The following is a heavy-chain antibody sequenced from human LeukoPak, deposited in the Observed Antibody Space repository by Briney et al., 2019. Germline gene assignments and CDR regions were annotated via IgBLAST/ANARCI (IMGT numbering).Heavy chain of an antibody. V-gene: IGHV3-21*01. Sequence: GGSLTLSCAASGFTFSSCSMNWVRETPGTGLEWVSSISSSSGFIYYADSVKGRFTISRDNAKSSLYLQMSSLRAEDTAVYYCASQYCSSTSCYDDYWGQGTLVTVSS. CDR1: GFTFSSCS. CDR3: ASQYCSSTSCYDDY. J-gene: IGHJ4*02. D-gene: IGHD2-2*01. CDR2: ISSSSGFI.